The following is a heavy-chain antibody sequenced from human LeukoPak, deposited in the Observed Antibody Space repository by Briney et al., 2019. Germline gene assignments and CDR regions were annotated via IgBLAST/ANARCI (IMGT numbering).Heavy chain of an antibody. Sequence: GESLKISGKASGITLTDHLIAWVRQMPGKGLEWVGIIHPAVSDTPCRPSFQGQVVFSVDRSISTAYLQWNSLKASETAMYYCAASPPHCGPDCPFDYWGQGTLVTVSS. D-gene: IGHD2-21*02. V-gene: IGHV5-51*01. CDR1: GITLTDHL. CDR3: AASPPHCGPDCPFDY. J-gene: IGHJ4*02. CDR2: IHPAVSDT.